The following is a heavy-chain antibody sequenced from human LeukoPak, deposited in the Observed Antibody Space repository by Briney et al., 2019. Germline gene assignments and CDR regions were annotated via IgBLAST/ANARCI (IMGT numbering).Heavy chain of an antibody. CDR1: GFNFSGYA. CDR2: ISGSGGNT. Sequence: GRSLRLSCAVSGFNFSGYAMSWVRQAPGKGLEWVSTISGSGGNTYYADSVKGRFTISRDNSENTLYLQVNSLRAEDTAVYYCAKGQTTVMALDIWGKGTMVTVSS. D-gene: IGHD4-17*01. CDR3: AKGQTTVMALDI. V-gene: IGHV3-23*01. J-gene: IGHJ3*02.